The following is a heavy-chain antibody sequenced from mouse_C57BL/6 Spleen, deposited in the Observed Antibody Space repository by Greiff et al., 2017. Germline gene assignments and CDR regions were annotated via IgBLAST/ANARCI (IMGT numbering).Heavy chain of an antibody. CDR3: AVYYGSSYPWYFDV. CDR1: GYTFTSYW. V-gene: IGHV1-69*01. J-gene: IGHJ1*03. D-gene: IGHD1-1*01. Sequence: QVQLQQPGAELVMPGASVKLSCKASGYTFTSYWMHWVKQRPGQGLEWIGEIDPSDSYTNYNQKFKGKSTLTVDKSSSTAYMQLSSLTSEDSAVYYCAVYYGSSYPWYFDVWGTGTTVTVSS. CDR2: IDPSDSYT.